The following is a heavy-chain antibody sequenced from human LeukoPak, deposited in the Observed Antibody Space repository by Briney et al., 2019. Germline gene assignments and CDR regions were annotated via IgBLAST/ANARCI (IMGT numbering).Heavy chain of an antibody. D-gene: IGHD6-25*01. J-gene: IGHJ4*02. Sequence: GGSLRLSCAASGFTFSSYSMNWVRQAPGKGLGWVSSISSSSSYIYYADSVKGRFTISRDNAKNSLYLQMNSLRAEDTAVYYCARYSSGWPGYFDYWGQGTLVTVSS. CDR1: GFTFSSYS. CDR3: ARYSSGWPGYFDY. CDR2: ISSSSSYI. V-gene: IGHV3-21*01.